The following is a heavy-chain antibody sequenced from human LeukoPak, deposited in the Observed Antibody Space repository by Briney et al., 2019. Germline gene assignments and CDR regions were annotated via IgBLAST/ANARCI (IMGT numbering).Heavy chain of an antibody. V-gene: IGHV3-21*01. CDR1: GFTFSSYS. Sequence: GGSLRLSCAASGFTFSSYSMNWVRQAPGKGLEWVSSISSSSSYIYYADSVKGRFTISRDNAKNSVYLQMNSLRAEDTAVYYFARVGDIVIVRLASYNRDVWGKGTPATVSS. D-gene: IGHD2/OR15-2a*01. CDR2: ISSSSSYI. J-gene: IGHJ6*03. CDR3: ARVGDIVIVRLASYNRDV.